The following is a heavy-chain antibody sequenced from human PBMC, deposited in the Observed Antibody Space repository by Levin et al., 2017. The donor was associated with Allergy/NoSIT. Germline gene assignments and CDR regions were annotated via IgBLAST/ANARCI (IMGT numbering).Heavy chain of an antibody. Sequence: SCTVSGGSISSYYWNWIRQPPGKGLEWIGYIYYSGSTNYNPSLKSRVTISVDTSKNQFSLKLSSVTAADTAVYYCARKYSSSWGFDYWGQGTLVTVSS. V-gene: IGHV4-59*01. CDR1: GGSISSYY. D-gene: IGHD6-13*01. J-gene: IGHJ4*02. CDR2: IYYSGST. CDR3: ARKYSSSWGFDY.